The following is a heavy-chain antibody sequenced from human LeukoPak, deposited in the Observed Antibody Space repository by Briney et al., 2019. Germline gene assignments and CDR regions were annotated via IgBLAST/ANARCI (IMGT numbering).Heavy chain of an antibody. Sequence: MAGGSLRLSCAASGFTFSNAWMSWVRQAPGKGLEWVGRIKSKTDGGTTDYAAPVKGRFTISRDDSKNTLYLQMNSLKTEDTAVYYCTTGLHMITFGGVIVSFDYWGQGTLVTVSS. CDR3: TTGLHMITFGGVIVSFDY. D-gene: IGHD3-16*02. V-gene: IGHV3-15*01. J-gene: IGHJ4*02. CDR2: IKSKTDGGTT. CDR1: GFTFSNAW.